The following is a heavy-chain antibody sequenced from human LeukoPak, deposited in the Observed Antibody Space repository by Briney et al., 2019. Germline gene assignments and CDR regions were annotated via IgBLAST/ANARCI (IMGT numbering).Heavy chain of an antibody. CDR3: ARDTLRFLEWLDY. D-gene: IGHD3-3*01. CDR2: ISSSSSTI. V-gene: IGHV3-48*01. CDR1: GFTFSSYS. Sequence: GGSLRLSCAASGFTFSSYSMNWVRQAPGKGLEWVSYISSSSSTIYYADSVKGRFTISRDNAKNSLYLQMNSLRAEDTAVYYRARDTLRFLEWLDYWGQGTRVTVSS. J-gene: IGHJ4*02.